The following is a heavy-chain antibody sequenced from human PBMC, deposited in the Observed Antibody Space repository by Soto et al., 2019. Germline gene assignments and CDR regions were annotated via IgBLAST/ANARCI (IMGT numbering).Heavy chain of an antibody. J-gene: IGHJ6*02. Sequence: PGESLKISCKGSGYSFISYWIGWVRQMPGKGLEWMGIIYPGDSDTRYSPSFQGQVTISVDKSISTAYLQWSSLKASDTAIYFCARRSLAAAGGVDVWGQGTTVTVSS. CDR3: ARRSLAAAGGVDV. CDR2: IYPGDSDT. CDR1: GYSFISYW. V-gene: IGHV5-51*01. D-gene: IGHD6-13*01.